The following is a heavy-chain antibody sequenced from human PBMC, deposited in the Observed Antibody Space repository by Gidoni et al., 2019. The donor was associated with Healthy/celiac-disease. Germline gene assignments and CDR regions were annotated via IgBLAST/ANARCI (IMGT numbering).Heavy chain of an antibody. CDR3: AHSYYYDSSGYYYRTDFDY. Sequence: QITLKESGPTLVKPTQTLTLTCTFSGFSLSTSGVGVGWIRQPPGKALAWLALIYWNDDKRYSPSLKSSLTITKDTSKNQVVLTMTNMDPVDTATYYCAHSYYYDSSGYYYRTDFDYWGQGTLVTVSS. V-gene: IGHV2-5*01. J-gene: IGHJ4*02. CDR1: GFSLSTSGVG. CDR2: IYWNDDK. D-gene: IGHD3-22*01.